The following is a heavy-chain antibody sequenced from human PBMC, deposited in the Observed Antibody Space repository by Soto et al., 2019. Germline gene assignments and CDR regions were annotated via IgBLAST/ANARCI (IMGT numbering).Heavy chain of an antibody. Sequence: GESLKISCKGSGYSFSSFWIGWVRQMPGKGLEWMGVIYPGDSETRYSPSFQGRVTISADESINTAYLQWSSLRASDTAIYYCAKYGTYYDILTGSYKRDVFDLWGQGTMVTVSS. CDR2: IYPGDSET. D-gene: IGHD3-9*01. CDR1: GYSFSSFW. CDR3: AKYGTYYDILTGSYKRDVFDL. J-gene: IGHJ3*01. V-gene: IGHV5-51*01.